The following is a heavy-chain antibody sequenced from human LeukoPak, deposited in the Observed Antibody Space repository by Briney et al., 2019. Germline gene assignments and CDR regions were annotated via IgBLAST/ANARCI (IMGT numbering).Heavy chain of an antibody. D-gene: IGHD6-13*01. V-gene: IGHV4-39*01. CDR3: ARPRQQLVPYGMDV. J-gene: IGHJ6*02. CDR2: IYYSGST. CDR1: GGSISSSSYY. Sequence: PSETLSLTCTVSGGSISSSSYYWGWIRPPPGKGLEWIGSIYYSGSTYYNPSLKSRVTISVDTSKNQFSLKLSSVTAADTAVYYCARPRQQLVPYGMDVWGQGTTVTVSS.